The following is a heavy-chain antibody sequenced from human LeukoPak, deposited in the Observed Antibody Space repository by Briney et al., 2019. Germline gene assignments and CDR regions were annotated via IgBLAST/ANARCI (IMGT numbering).Heavy chain of an antibody. CDR2: ISWNSGSI. J-gene: IGHJ4*02. CDR3: AKDWSYDSSGADY. Sequence: GGSLRLSCAASGFTFDDYAMHWVRQAPGKGLEWVSGISWNSGSIGYADSVKGRFTISRGNAKNSLYLQMNSLRAEDTAFYYCAKDWSYDSSGADYWGQGTLVTVSS. CDR1: GFTFDDYA. D-gene: IGHD3-22*01. V-gene: IGHV3-9*01.